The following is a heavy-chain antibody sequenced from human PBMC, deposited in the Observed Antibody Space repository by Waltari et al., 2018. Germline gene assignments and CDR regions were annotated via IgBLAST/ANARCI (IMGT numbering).Heavy chain of an antibody. J-gene: IGHJ4*02. CDR1: GFTFSDYA. D-gene: IGHD3-9*01. CDR3: AKDWRRRLDYLDWLLFALDQ. CDR2: MSGSADGP. V-gene: IGHV3-23*01. Sequence: EMQLLESGGGLVQPGGSLRLSCEGSGFTFSDYAMSWVRQAPGKGVEWGAAMSGSADGPYYAESVKGRFTISRDNSKNTLYLQMNSLRVEDTAVYYCAKDWRRRLDYLDWLLFALDQWGQGTLVTVSS.